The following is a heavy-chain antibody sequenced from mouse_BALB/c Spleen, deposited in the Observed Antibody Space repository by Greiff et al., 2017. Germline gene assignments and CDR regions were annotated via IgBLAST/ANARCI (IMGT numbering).Heavy chain of an antibody. CDR3: ATLPLAY. V-gene: IGHV3-2*02. CDR1: GYSITSDYA. D-gene: IGHD5-5*01. CDR2: ISYSGST. J-gene: IGHJ3*01. Sequence: DVKLVESGPGLVKPSQSLSLTCTVTGYSITSDYAWNWIRQFPGNKLEWMGYISYSGSTSYNPSLKSRISITRDTSKNQFFLQLNSVTTEDTATYYCATLPLAYWGQGTLVTVS.